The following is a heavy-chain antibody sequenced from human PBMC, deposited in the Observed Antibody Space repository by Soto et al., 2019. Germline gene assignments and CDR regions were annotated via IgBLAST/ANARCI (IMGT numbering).Heavy chain of an antibody. CDR1: GGTFSSYA. D-gene: IGHD2-21*02. CDR3: ARMSNRTLSGGDEN. CDR2: IIPIFGTA. J-gene: IGHJ4*02. Sequence: GASVKVSCKASGGTFSSYAISWVRQAPGQGLEWMGGIIPIFGTANYAQKFQGRVTITADESTSTAYMELSSLRSEDTAVYYCARMSNRTLSGGDENWGQGTMVTVSS. V-gene: IGHV1-69*13.